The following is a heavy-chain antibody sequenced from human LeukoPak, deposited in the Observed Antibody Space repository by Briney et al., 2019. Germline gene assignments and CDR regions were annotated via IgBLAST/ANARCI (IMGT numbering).Heavy chain of an antibody. CDR2: IYWDDAK. D-gene: IGHD4/OR15-4a*01. V-gene: IGHV2-5*02. J-gene: IGHJ3*02. CDR1: GFSLSMNGVG. CDR3: VHSGADRTLDVFDI. Sequence: SGPTLVNPTQTLTLTCPFSGFSLSMNGVGVGCVRQPPGKALEWLALIYWDDAKRSSSSLRSRLTISTDPSKNQVVLALTNMNPVDTARYYGVHSGADRTLDVFDIWGQGTMVTVSS.